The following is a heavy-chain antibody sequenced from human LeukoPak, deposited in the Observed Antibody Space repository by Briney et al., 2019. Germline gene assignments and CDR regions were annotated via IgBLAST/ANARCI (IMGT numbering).Heavy chain of an antibody. CDR3: AKCAVLRYFDWSCTYFDY. V-gene: IGHV3-23*01. CDR1: GFTFSSYA. J-gene: IGHJ4*02. CDR2: ISGSGGST. D-gene: IGHD3-9*01. Sequence: GGSLRLSCAASGFTFSSYAMSWVRQAPGKGLEWVSVISGSGGSTYYADSVKGRFTISRDNSKNTLYLQMNSLRAEDTAVYYCAKCAVLRYFDWSCTYFDYWGQGTLVTVSS.